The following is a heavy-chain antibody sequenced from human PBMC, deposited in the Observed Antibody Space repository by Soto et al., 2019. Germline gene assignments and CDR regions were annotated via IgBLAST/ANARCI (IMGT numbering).Heavy chain of an antibody. D-gene: IGHD3-22*01. CDR2: FDPEDGET. J-gene: IGHJ3*02. Sequence: SXKVSFKVSGYTXTELSMHLVRQAPGKGLEWIGGFDPEDGETIYAQKFQGRVTMTEDTSTDTAYMEMSSLRSEDTDVYYCATDSTRITMIVVVPRRLAFDIWGQGTMGTVSS. V-gene: IGHV1-24*01. CDR3: ATDSTRITMIVVVPRRLAFDI. CDR1: GYTXTELS.